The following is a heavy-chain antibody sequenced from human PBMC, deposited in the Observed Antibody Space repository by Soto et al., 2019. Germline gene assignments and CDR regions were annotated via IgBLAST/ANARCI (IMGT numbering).Heavy chain of an antibody. CDR2: IYYSGST. Sequence: PSETLSLTCTVSGGSISSGGYYWGWIRQHPGKGLEWIGYIYYSGSTYYNPSLKSRVTISVDTSKNQFSLKLSSVTAADTAVYYCARVYQGYGGNSDYWGQGTLVTVSS. D-gene: IGHD4-17*01. V-gene: IGHV4-31*03. CDR3: ARVYQGYGGNSDY. CDR1: GGSISSGGYY. J-gene: IGHJ4*02.